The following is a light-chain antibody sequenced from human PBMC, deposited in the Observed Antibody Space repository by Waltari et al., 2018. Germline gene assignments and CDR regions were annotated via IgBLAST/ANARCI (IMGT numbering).Light chain of an antibody. Sequence: QSVMTQPPSASGTPGQRVTIFCSGSRSNIGSNTVNWYQQFPETAPKLLIYSDIQGTSGVPDRFSGSKSGTSASLAISGLQSEDEADYYCAAWDDSVGWVFGGGTKLTVL. CDR2: SDI. CDR3: AAWDDSVGWV. V-gene: IGLV1-44*01. J-gene: IGLJ3*02. CDR1: RSNIGSNT.